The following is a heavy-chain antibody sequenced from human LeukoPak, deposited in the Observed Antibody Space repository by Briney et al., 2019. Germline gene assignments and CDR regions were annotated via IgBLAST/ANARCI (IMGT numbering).Heavy chain of an antibody. J-gene: IGHJ4*02. V-gene: IGHV3-23*01. CDR1: GFTFSSYA. CDR2: ISGSGGST. Sequence: SGGSLRLSCAASGFTFSSYAMSWVRQAPGKGLEWVSAISGSGGSTYYADSVKGRFTISRDNSKNTLYLQMNSLRAEDTAVYFCARAPGPGIAVTRYYFDYWGQGTLVTVSS. D-gene: IGHD6-19*01. CDR3: ARAPGPGIAVTRYYFDY.